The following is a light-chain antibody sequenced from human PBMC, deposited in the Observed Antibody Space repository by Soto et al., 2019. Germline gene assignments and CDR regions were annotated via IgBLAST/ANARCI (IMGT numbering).Light chain of an antibody. CDR2: AAS. CDR3: QQHKDYPLT. Sequence: DIQLTQSPSFLSASVGDRVTMTCRAGHDISSYLTWYQQKPGKAPTVLIYAASTLQGGVPSRFSGSGSGTEFTLTISSLQSEDFASYYCQQHKDYPLTFGRGTRLEI. CDR1: HDISSY. J-gene: IGKJ5*01. V-gene: IGKV1-9*01.